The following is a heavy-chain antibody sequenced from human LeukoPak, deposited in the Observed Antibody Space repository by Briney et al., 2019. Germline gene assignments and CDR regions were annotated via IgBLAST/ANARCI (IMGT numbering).Heavy chain of an antibody. J-gene: IGHJ4*02. V-gene: IGHV3-48*04. Sequence: GGSLRLSCAASGFTFSSYSMNWVRQAPGKGLEWVSYISSSGSTIYYADSVKGRFTISRDNAKNSLYLQMNSLRAEDTAVYYCARDLYNSGRSGIREFDYWGQGTLVTVSS. CDR2: ISSSGSTI. D-gene: IGHD5-12*01. CDR1: GFTFSSYS. CDR3: ARDLYNSGRSGIREFDY.